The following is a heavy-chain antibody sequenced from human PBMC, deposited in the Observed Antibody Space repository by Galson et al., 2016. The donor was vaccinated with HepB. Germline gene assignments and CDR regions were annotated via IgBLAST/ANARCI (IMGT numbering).Heavy chain of an antibody. D-gene: IGHD5-12*01. CDR2: FDPKGGEA. J-gene: IGHJ4*02. Sequence: SVKVSCKVSGYTLTELSLHWVRQAPGKGLEWMGGFDPKGGEAVYAQKFQGRVTMTEDTSTDTAFMDLTSLRSEDTAVFYCAVDVDKGGFFDYWGQGTLVAVSS. V-gene: IGHV1-24*01. CDR1: GYTLTELS. CDR3: AVDVDKGGFFDY.